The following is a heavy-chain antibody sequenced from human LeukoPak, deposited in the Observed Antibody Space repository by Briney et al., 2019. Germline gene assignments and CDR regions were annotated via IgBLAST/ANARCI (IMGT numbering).Heavy chain of an antibody. CDR1: GGSFSLPY. Sequence: ETLSLTCAVSGGSFSLPYWSWIRQPPGKGLEWVSTISGGGGSTYYADSVKGRFTISRDNSKNTLYLQVNSLRAEDTAVYYCAKGGKWDVTPFDYWGQGTLVTVSS. CDR2: ISGGGGST. CDR3: AKGGKWDVTPFDY. J-gene: IGHJ4*02. V-gene: IGHV3-23*01. D-gene: IGHD1-26*01.